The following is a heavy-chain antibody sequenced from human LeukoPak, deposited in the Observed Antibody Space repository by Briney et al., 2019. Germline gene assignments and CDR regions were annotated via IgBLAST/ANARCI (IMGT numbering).Heavy chain of an antibody. V-gene: IGHV3-23*01. CDR1: GFTFSSYA. J-gene: IGHJ4*02. CDR3: ANVPTRWEVLGVFDY. CDR2: ISGSGGST. D-gene: IGHD1-26*01. Sequence: PGGSLRLSCAASGFTFSSYAMSWVRQAPGKGLEWVSGISGSGGSTYYADSVKGRFTISRDNSKNTLYLQMNSLRAEDTAVYYCANVPTRWEVLGVFDYWGQGTLVTVSS.